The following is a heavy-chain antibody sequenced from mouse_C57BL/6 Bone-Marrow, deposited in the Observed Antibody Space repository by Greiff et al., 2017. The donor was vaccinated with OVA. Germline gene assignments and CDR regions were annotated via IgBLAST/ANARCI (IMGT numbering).Heavy chain of an antibody. CDR1: GYSFTDYN. V-gene: IGHV1-39*01. Sequence: EVQLVESGPELVKPGASVKISCKASGYSFTDYNMNWVKQSNGKSLEWIGVINPNYGTTSYNQKFKGKATLTVDQSSSTAYMQLNSLTSEDSAVYYCARWYYGSSVYWYFDVWGTGTTVTVSS. CDR3: ARWYYGSSVYWYFDV. CDR2: INPNYGTT. D-gene: IGHD1-1*01. J-gene: IGHJ1*03.